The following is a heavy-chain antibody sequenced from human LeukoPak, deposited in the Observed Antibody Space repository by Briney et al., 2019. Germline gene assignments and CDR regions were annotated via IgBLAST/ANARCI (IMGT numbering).Heavy chain of an antibody. D-gene: IGHD3-10*01. V-gene: IGHV1-69*05. CDR3: ARGEFSMVRGAPD. Sequence: SVKVSCKPSGGTFSNYTISWVRQAPGQGLEWMGGIIPLFDTGNYAQKFQGRVTITTDESTTTAYMELSSLRYEDTAVYYCARGEFSMVRGAPDWGQGTLVTVSS. CDR1: GGTFSNYT. J-gene: IGHJ4*02. CDR2: IIPLFDTG.